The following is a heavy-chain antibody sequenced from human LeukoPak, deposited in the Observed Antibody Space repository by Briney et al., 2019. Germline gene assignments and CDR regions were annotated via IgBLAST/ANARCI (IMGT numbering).Heavy chain of an antibody. D-gene: IGHD1-26*01. J-gene: IGHJ4*02. CDR1: GYPFTTYN. V-gene: IGHV1-18*01. CDR3: ARQSTRLFNTGSYYPPPAYDY. Sequence: ASVKVSCKASGYPFTTYNINWVRQAPGQGLEWMGWISTYNDNTNYAQKFQGRVTMTTDTSTSTAYMELRSLRSDDTAVYYCARQSTRLFNTGSYYPPPAYDYWGQGTLVIVSS. CDR2: ISTYNDNT.